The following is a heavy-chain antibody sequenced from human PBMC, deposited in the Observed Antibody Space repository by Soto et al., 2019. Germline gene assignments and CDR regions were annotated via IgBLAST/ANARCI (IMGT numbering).Heavy chain of an antibody. CDR1: GFTFSSYA. CDR3: ARDRVVVAATRELDAFDI. Sequence: GGSLRLSCAASGFTFSSYAMSWVRQAPGKGLEWVSAISGSGGSTYYADSVKGRFTISRDNSKNTLYLQMNSLRAEDTAVYYCARDRVVVAATRELDAFDIRGQGTMVTVSS. D-gene: IGHD2-15*01. CDR2: ISGSGGST. J-gene: IGHJ3*02. V-gene: IGHV3-23*01.